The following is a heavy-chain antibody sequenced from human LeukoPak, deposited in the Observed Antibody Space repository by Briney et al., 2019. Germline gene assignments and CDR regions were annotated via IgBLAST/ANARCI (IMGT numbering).Heavy chain of an antibody. Sequence: GGSLRLSCAASGISFSNYSMNWVRQAPGKGLEWVSLISSSSRFIYYADSVKGRFTISRDNAKNSLYLQMNSLRAEDTAVYYCARDRGLEGITMVRGAGRPSYFDYWGQGTLVTVSS. CDR1: GISFSNYS. CDR2: ISSSSRFI. CDR3: ARDRGLEGITMVRGAGRPSYFDY. D-gene: IGHD3-10*01. J-gene: IGHJ4*02. V-gene: IGHV3-21*01.